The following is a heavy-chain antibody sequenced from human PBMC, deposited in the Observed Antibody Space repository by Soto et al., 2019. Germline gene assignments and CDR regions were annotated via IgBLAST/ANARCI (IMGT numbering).Heavy chain of an antibody. CDR1: GYTFTSYV. CDR3: ARDPGSSGWYAAADY. CDR2: ISAYNGNT. D-gene: IGHD6-19*01. J-gene: IGHJ4*02. Sequence: GGAVKVSCKAYGYTFTSYVISWVLQAPGQGLEWMGWISAYNGNTNDAQKLQGRVTMTTDTSTSTAYMELRSLRSDDTAVYYCARDPGSSGWYAAADYWGQGTLVTVSS. V-gene: IGHV1-18*01.